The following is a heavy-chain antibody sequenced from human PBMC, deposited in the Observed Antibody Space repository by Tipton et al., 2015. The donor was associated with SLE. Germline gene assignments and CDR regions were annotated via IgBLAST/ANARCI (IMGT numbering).Heavy chain of an antibody. J-gene: IGHJ5*02. V-gene: IGHV4-59*01. D-gene: IGHD3-9*01. CDR2: IYYSGSP. Sequence: TLSLTCTVSGGSISSDSWNWIRQPPGKGLEWIGYIYYSGSPNYNPSLKSRLTISVDMSKNQIPLKLSSVTAADTAVYYCARGVYDFLTGPKRFDPWGQGTLVTVSS. CDR1: GGSISSDS. CDR3: ARGVYDFLTGPKRFDP.